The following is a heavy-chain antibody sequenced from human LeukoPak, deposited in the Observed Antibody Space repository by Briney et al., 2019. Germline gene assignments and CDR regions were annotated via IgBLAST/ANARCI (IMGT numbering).Heavy chain of an antibody. CDR2: IRYDGSNK. D-gene: IGHD1-7*01. J-gene: IGHJ4*02. V-gene: IGHV3-30*02. CDR1: GFTFSSYG. Sequence: GGSLRLSCAASGFTFSSYGMHWVRQAPGKGLEWVAFIRYDGSNKYYADSVMGRFTISRDNSKNTLYLQMNSLRAEDTAVYYCAKDQMLLELIEYYFDYWGQGTLVTVSS. CDR3: AKDQMLLELIEYYFDY.